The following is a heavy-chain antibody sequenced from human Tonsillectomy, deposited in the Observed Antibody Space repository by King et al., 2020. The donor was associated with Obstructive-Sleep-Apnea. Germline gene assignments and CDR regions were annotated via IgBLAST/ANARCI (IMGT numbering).Heavy chain of an antibody. CDR3: ARVRHYYDSGFVPY. CDR2: ISGSGGST. CDR1: GFTFSSYA. D-gene: IGHD3-22*01. J-gene: IGHJ4*02. V-gene: IGHV3-23*04. Sequence: VQLVESGGGLVQPGGSLRLSCAASGFTFSSYAMSWVRQAPGKGLEWVSAISGSGGSTYYADSVKGRFTISRDNSKNTLYLQMNSLRAEDTTGYYCARVRHYYDSGFVPYWGQGTLVTVSS.